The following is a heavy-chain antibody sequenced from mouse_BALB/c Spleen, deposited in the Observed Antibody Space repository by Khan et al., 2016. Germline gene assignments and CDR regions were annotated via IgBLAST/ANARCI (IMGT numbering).Heavy chain of an antibody. CDR3: ASYRYYWYFDV. D-gene: IGHD2-14*01. V-gene: IGHV3-2*02. CDR1: GYSITSDYA. Sequence: EVQLQESGPGLVKPSQSLSLTCTVTGYSITSDYAWNWIRQFPGNKLEWMGYISYSGSTSYNPSLKSRISITRDTSKNQFFLQLNSVTTEDTATYYCASYRYYWYFDVWGAGTTVTVSS. CDR2: ISYSGST. J-gene: IGHJ1*01.